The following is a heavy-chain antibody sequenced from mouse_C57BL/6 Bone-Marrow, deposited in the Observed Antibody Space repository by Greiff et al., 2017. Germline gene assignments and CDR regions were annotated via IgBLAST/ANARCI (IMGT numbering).Heavy chain of an antibody. CDR1: GYTFTSYW. CDR2: INPSNGGT. Sequence: QVQLQQPGTELVKPGASVKLSCKASGYTFTSYWMHWVKQRPGQGLEWIGNINPSNGGTNYNEKFKSKATLTVDKSSSTAYMQLSSLPSEDSAVYYCARPAQATYAMDYWGQGTSVTVSS. D-gene: IGHD3-2*02. CDR3: ARPAQATYAMDY. J-gene: IGHJ4*01. V-gene: IGHV1-53*01.